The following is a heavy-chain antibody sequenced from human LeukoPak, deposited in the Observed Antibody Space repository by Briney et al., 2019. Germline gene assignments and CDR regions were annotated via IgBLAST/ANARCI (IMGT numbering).Heavy chain of an antibody. CDR2: ISYDGSNK. CDR3: AKGGDGYNQKSYYFDY. V-gene: IGHV3-30*18. J-gene: IGHJ4*02. D-gene: IGHD5-24*01. CDR1: GLTFSSYG. Sequence: GGSLRLSCAASGLTFSSYGMHWVRQAPGKGLEWVAVISYDGSNKYYADSVKGRFTISRDNSKNTLYLQMNSLRAEDTAVYYCAKGGDGYNQKSYYFDYWGQGTLVTVSS.